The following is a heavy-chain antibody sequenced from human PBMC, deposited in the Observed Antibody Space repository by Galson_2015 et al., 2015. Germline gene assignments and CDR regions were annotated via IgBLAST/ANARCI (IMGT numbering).Heavy chain of an antibody. J-gene: IGHJ4*02. V-gene: IGHV3-23*01. CDR1: GFTFSSYA. D-gene: IGHD1-26*01. CDR2: ISGSGGST. Sequence: SLRLSCAASGFTFSSYAMSWVRQAPGKGLEWVSAISGSGGSTYYADSVKGRFTISRDNSKNTLYLQMNSLRAEDTAVYYCAKTGVGVMGPEIYYFDYWGQGTLVTVSS. CDR3: AKTGVGVMGPEIYYFDY.